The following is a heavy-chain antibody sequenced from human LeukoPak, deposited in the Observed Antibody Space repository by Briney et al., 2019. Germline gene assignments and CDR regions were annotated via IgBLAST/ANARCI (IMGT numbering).Heavy chain of an antibody. CDR2: ISAYNGNT. CDR1: GYSENFYG. V-gene: IGHV1-18*01. CDR3: ARGAMVRGVIAGVGMDV. Sequence: ASVKVSCKTSGYSENFYGITWVRQAPGQGLEWMGWISAYNGNTNYAQKLQGRVTMTTDTSTSTAYMELRSLRSDDTAVYYCARGAMVRGVIAGVGMDVWGKGTTVTISS. D-gene: IGHD3-10*01. J-gene: IGHJ6*03.